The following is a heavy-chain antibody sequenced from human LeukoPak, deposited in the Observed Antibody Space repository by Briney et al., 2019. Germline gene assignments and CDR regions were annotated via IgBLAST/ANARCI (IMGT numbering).Heavy chain of an antibody. Sequence: GRSLRLSCAASGFTFSSYAMHWVRQAPGKGLEWVSGISGSGYSTYYADSVKGRFTISRDNSKNTLYLQMNSLRAEDTAVYYCAKDRSDNNTWYAGSHWGQGTLVTVSS. CDR3: AKDRSDNNTWYAGSH. CDR2: ISGSGYST. CDR1: GFTFSSYA. J-gene: IGHJ4*02. V-gene: IGHV3-23*01. D-gene: IGHD2-8*01.